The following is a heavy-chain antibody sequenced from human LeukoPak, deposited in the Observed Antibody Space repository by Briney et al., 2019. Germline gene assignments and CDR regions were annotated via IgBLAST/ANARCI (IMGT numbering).Heavy chain of an antibody. D-gene: IGHD6-19*01. CDR3: ARGTYQWLVRGRYWFDP. V-gene: IGHV4-59*01. CDR2: IYYSGST. CDR1: GGSFSGYY. Sequence: PSETLSLTCAVYGGSFSGYYWSWIRQPPGKGLEWIGYIYYSGSTNYNPSLKSRVTISVDTSKNQFSLKLSSVTAADTAVYYCARGTYQWLVRGRYWFDPWGQGTLVTVSS. J-gene: IGHJ5*02.